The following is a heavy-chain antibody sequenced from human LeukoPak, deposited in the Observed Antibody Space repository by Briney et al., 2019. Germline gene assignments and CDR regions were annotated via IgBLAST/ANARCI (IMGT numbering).Heavy chain of an antibody. CDR3: ASYSGYAQ. V-gene: IGHV1-8*03. Sequence: ASVKVSCKASGYTFTSYDVNWVRQATGQGLEWMGWMNPNSGNTGYAQKFQGRVTISRNTSITTAYMELSGLTSEDTAVYYCASYSGYAQWGQGTRVTVSS. CDR1: GYTFTSYD. CDR2: MNPNSGNT. J-gene: IGHJ4*02. D-gene: IGHD5-12*01.